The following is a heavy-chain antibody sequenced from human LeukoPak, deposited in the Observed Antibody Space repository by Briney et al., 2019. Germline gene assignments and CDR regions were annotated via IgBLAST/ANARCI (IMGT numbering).Heavy chain of an antibody. D-gene: IGHD3-3*02. CDR3: ARDPHLWGPTNHDAFDI. J-gene: IGHJ3*02. V-gene: IGHV4-30-2*01. CDR1: GGSISRGGYY. CDR2: IYHSGST. Sequence: SETLSLTCTVSGGSISRGGYYWSWIRQPPGKGLEWFGYIYHSGSTYYNPSLKSRVTISVDRSKNQFSLKLSSVTAADTAVYYCARDPHLWGPTNHDAFDIWGQGTMVTVSS.